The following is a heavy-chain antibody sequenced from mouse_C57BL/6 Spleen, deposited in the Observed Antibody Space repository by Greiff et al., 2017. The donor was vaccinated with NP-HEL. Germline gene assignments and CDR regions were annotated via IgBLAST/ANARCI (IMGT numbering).Heavy chain of an antibody. CDR1: GYTFTDYY. J-gene: IGHJ3*01. D-gene: IGHD2-4*01. V-gene: IGHV1-26*01. Sequence: EVQLQQSGPELVKPGASVKISCKASGYTFTDYYMNWVKQSHGKSLEWIGDINPNNGGTSYNQKFKGKATLTVDKSSSTAYMELRSLTSEDSAVYYCATGDYDRLAYWGQGTLVTVSA. CDR2: INPNNGGT. CDR3: ATGDYDRLAY.